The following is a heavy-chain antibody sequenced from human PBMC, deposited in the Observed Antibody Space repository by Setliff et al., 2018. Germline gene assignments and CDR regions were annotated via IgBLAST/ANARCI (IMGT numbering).Heavy chain of an antibody. Sequence: ASVKVSCKASGYTFTSYGISWVRQAPGQGLEWMGWISAYNGNTNYAQKLQGRVTMTTDTSTSTAYMELRSLRSDDTAVYYCARDYWPYYYGSGSYYMIDCWGQGTLVTVSS. CDR3: ARDYWPYYYGSGSYYMIDC. CDR1: GYTFTSYG. CDR2: ISAYNGNT. V-gene: IGHV1-18*01. D-gene: IGHD3-10*01. J-gene: IGHJ4*02.